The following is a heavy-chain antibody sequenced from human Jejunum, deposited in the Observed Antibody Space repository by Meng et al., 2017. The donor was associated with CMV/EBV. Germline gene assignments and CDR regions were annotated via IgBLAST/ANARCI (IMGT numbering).Heavy chain of an antibody. J-gene: IGHJ4*02. CDR1: GCAFSSYG. V-gene: IGHV3-30*02. CDR2: ILYDGTPN. D-gene: IGHD3-16*01. Sequence: CVAFGCAFSSYGMNWVPQAPGKGLGWVGFILYDGTPNHADSLKGRFTISRDNSRDTLYLQMNDLRSDDTAIYYCTKAFGTTHFSDSWGQGTLVTVSS. CDR3: TKAFGTTHFSDS.